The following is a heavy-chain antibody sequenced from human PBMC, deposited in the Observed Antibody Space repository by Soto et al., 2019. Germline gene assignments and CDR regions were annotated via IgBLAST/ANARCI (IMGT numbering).Heavy chain of an antibody. D-gene: IGHD2-2*01. CDR2: IYSGGST. CDR3: ARVSAPLGYCSSTSCPYYYYYMDV. CDR1: GFTVSSNY. Sequence: PGGSLRLSCAASGFTVSSNYMSWVRQAPGKGLEWVSVIYSGGSTYYADSVKGRFTISRDNSKNTLYLQVNSLRAEDTAVYYCARVSAPLGYCSSTSCPYYYYYMDVWGKGTTVTVSS. J-gene: IGHJ6*03. V-gene: IGHV3-66*01.